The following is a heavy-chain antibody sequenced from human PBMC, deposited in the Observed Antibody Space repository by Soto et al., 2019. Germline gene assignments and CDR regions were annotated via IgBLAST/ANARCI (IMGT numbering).Heavy chain of an antibody. CDR2: INPNSGGT. CDR1: GYTFTGYY. D-gene: IGHD3-3*01. V-gene: IGHV1-2*02. Sequence: GASVKVSCKASGYTFTGYYMHWVRQAPGQGLEWMGWINPNSGGTNYAQKFQGRVTMTRDTSISTAYMELSRLRSDDTAVYYCAGDYDFWSGQLDYWGQGTLVIVSS. J-gene: IGHJ4*02. CDR3: AGDYDFWSGQLDY.